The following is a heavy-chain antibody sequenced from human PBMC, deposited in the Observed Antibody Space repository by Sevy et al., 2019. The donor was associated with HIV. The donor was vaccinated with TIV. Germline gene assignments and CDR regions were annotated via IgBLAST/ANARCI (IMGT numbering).Heavy chain of an antibody. CDR2: INQDGSKI. D-gene: IGHD6-6*01. J-gene: IGHJ4*02. Sequence: GGSLRLSCAASGFTFTTYWMTWVRQAPGKGLEWVANINQDGSKINYVDSVKGRFIISRDNAKKSLYVQMNSLRADDTAVYYCARVGIFETLESQYRFMDYWGQRTLVTVSS. V-gene: IGHV3-7*01. CDR3: ARVGIFETLESQYRFMDY. CDR1: GFTFTTYW.